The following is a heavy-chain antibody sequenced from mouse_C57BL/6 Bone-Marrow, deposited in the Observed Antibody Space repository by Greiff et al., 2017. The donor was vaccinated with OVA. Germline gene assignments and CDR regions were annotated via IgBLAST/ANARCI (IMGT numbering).Heavy chain of an antibody. Sequence: EVMLVESGPGLAKPSQTLSLTCSVTGYSITSDYWNWIRKFPGNKLEYMGYISYSGSTYYNPSLKSRISITRDTYKNQSYLQLNSVTTEDTATYYCARALFRYYGCLLDYWGQGTTLTVSS. CDR2: ISYSGST. V-gene: IGHV3-8*01. CDR3: ARALFRYYGCLLDY. CDR1: GYSITSDY. D-gene: IGHD1-1*01. J-gene: IGHJ2*01.